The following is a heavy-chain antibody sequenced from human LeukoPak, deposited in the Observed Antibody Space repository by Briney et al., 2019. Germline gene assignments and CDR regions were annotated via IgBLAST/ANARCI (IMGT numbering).Heavy chain of an antibody. D-gene: IGHD3-9*01. Sequence: SETLSLTCTVSGGSVSSGSYYWSWIRQPPGKGLEWIGYIYYSGSTNYNPYLKSRVTISVDTSKNQFSLKLSSVTAADTAVYYCARDPGKYYDILTGYYYYYYYGMDVWGKGTTVTVSS. J-gene: IGHJ6*04. CDR1: GGSVSSGSYY. CDR3: ARDPGKYYDILTGYYYYYYYGMDV. CDR2: IYYSGST. V-gene: IGHV4-61*01.